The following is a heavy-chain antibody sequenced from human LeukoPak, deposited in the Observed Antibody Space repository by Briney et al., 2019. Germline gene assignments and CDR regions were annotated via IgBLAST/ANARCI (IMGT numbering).Heavy chain of an antibody. CDR1: GFTFDDYA. CDR3: AKGRGATIFGVDWSLDY. J-gene: IGHJ4*02. CDR2: ISWDGGST. V-gene: IGHV3-43D*03. D-gene: IGHD3-3*01. Sequence: PGGSLRLSCAASGFTFDDYAMHWVRQAPGKGLEWVSLISWDGGSTYYADSVKGRFTISRDNSKNSLYLQMNSLRAEDTALYYCAKGRGATIFGVDWSLDYWGQGTLVTVSS.